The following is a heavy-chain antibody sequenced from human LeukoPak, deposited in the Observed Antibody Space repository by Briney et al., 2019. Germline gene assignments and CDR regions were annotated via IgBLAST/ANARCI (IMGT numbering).Heavy chain of an antibody. CDR2: INAGNGNT. Sequence: ASVKVSCKASGYTFTIYAMHWVRQAPGQRLEWMGWINAGNGNTKYSQKFQGRVTITRDTSASTAYMELSSLRSEDTAVYYCARSGYDSSGYPDAFDIWGQGTMVTVSS. D-gene: IGHD3-22*01. J-gene: IGHJ3*02. CDR3: ARSGYDSSGYPDAFDI. V-gene: IGHV1-3*01. CDR1: GYTFTIYA.